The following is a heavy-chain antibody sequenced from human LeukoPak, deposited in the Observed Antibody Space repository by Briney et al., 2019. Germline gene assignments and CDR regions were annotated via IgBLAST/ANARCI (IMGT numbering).Heavy chain of an antibody. CDR1: GFTFSSYG. V-gene: IGHV3-33*01. CDR2: IWYDGSNK. CDR3: ARKDTVETPHQPDDAFDI. J-gene: IGHJ3*02. Sequence: GGSLRLSCAASGFTFSSYGMHWVRQAPGKGLEWVAVIWYDGSNKYYADSVKGRFTISRDNSKNTLYLQMNSLRAEDTAVYYCARKDTVETPHQPDDAFDIWGQGTMVTVSS. D-gene: IGHD4-23*01.